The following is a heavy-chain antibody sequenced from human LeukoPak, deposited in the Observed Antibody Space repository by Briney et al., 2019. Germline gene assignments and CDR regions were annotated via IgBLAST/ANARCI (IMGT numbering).Heavy chain of an antibody. J-gene: IGHJ6*03. V-gene: IGHV3-48*03. CDR1: GFTFRSSE. D-gene: IGHD6-6*01. CDR3: ARASTITVRPGGYYHYYMDV. Sequence: PGGSLRLSCAAAGFTFRSSEMNWVRQAPGKGLEWISYISSSGSSTYYADSVKGRFTISRDNAKNSQYLQMNSLRAEDTAVYYCARASTITVRPGGYYHYYMDVWGKGTTVTVSS. CDR2: ISSSGSST.